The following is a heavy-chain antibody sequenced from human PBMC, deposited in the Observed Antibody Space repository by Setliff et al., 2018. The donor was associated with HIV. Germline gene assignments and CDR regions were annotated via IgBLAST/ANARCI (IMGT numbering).Heavy chain of an antibody. CDR1: GISINGYY. J-gene: IGHJ6*03. D-gene: IGHD3-3*01. CDR2: VSSIGST. Sequence: NPSETLSLTCSVSGISINGYYWSWIRQSPRTRLEWIGYVSSIGSTNYNPSLKSRVTMSVGTSKNQFSLKLSSVTAADTAVYYCARCYYNFWSGYPLDYMDVWGKGTTVTVSS. CDR3: ARCYYNFWSGYPLDYMDV. V-gene: IGHV4-4*08.